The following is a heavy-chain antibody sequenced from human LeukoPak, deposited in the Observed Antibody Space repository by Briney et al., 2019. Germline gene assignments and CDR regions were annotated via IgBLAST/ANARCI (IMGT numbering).Heavy chain of an antibody. CDR3: VRDADDSGDFLFHA. V-gene: IGHV3-23*01. Sequence: GGSLRLSCAVSGFTFSDYVMSWVRQTPGKGLEWVSGIGRSGSPTYFASSVKGRFTISRDNSKNTLYLQMNRLRAEDTALYFRVRDADDSGDFLFHAWGQGTLVTVSS. J-gene: IGHJ5*02. CDR2: IGRSGSPT. D-gene: IGHD4-17*01. CDR1: GFTFSDYV.